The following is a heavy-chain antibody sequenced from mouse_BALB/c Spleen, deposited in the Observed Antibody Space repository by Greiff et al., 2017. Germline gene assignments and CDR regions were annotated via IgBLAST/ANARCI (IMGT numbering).Heavy chain of an antibody. Sequence: VQLQQSGPGLVAPSQSLSITCTVSGFSLTGYGVNWVRQPPGKGLEWLGMIWGDGSTDYNSALKSRLSISKDNSKSQVFLKMNSLQTDDTARYYCARDRNTATGAMDYWGQGTSVTVSS. V-gene: IGHV2-6-7*01. CDR1: GFSLTGYG. D-gene: IGHD1-2*01. CDR3: ARDRNTATGAMDY. CDR2: IWGDGST. J-gene: IGHJ4*01.